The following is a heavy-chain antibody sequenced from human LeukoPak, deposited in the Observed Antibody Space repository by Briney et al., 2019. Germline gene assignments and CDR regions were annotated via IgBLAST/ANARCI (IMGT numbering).Heavy chain of an antibody. J-gene: IGHJ3*02. CDR1: GFTVSSNY. Sequence: GGSLRLSCAASGFTVSSNYMSWVRQAPGNGLEWVSVIYSGGSTYYADSVKGRFTISRDNSKNTLYLQMNSLRAEDTAVYYCARDPYYDSSGYYADAFDIWGQGTMVTVSS. CDR3: ARDPYYDSSGYYADAFDI. V-gene: IGHV3-66*01. CDR2: IYSGGST. D-gene: IGHD3-22*01.